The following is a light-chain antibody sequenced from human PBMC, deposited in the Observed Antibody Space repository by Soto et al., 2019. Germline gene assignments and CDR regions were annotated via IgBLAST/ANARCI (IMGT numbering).Light chain of an antibody. CDR3: QHYYTSYTT. V-gene: IGKV3-20*01. CDR1: ESVTSNY. Sequence: EIVLTQSPGTLSLSPGERATLSCGASESVTSNYLAWYQQKPGQAPRLLIFGASTRATGIPDRFSGSGSGTVFTLTISRLEPADFAVYYCQHYYTSYTTFGQGTKLDIK. CDR2: GAS. J-gene: IGKJ1*01.